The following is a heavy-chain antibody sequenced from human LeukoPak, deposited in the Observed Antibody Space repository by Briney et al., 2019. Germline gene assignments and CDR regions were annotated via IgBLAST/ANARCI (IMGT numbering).Heavy chain of an antibody. CDR3: ARRYCSGGSCYPPNWFDP. Sequence: GESLKISCKGSGYRFTNYWIGWVRQMPGKGLEWMGIIYPGDFETRYSPSFQGQVTISADKSISTAYLQWSSLKASDTAMYYCARRYCSGGSCYPPNWFDPWGQGTLVTVSS. CDR2: IYPGDFET. J-gene: IGHJ5*02. CDR1: GYRFTNYW. V-gene: IGHV5-51*01. D-gene: IGHD2-15*01.